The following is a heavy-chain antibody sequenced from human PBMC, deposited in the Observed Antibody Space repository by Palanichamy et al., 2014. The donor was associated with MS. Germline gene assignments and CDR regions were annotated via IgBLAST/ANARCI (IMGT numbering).Heavy chain of an antibody. D-gene: IGHD4/OR15-4a*01. Sequence: QVTLTESGPKVVQSTETLTLTCSLSGFSLTTRPVGVAWVRLAPGTALEWLAVIYWDDDKRYNPSLRSRLAIAKDSSGKQIVLTMTKVDPDDTATYYCVRRRDYNADWNSGCFDPWGPGILVTVFS. CDR1: GFSLTTRPVG. CDR3: VRRRDYNADWNSGCFDP. J-gene: IGHJ5*02. CDR2: IYWDDDK. V-gene: IGHV2-5*02.